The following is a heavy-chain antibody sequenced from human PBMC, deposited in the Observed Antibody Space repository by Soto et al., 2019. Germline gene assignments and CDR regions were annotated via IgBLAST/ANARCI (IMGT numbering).Heavy chain of an antibody. CDR2: IYYSGST. D-gene: IGHD6-19*01. CDR3: PRDLAVGLVDY. V-gene: IGHV4-59*01. J-gene: IGHJ4*02. CDR1: GCSISSYY. Sequence: SDTLSLTCTVSGCSISSYYWSWIRQPPGKGLEWIGYIYYSGSTNYNPSLKSRVTISVDTSKNQFSLKLSSVTAAATAVYYCPRDLAVGLVDYWGQGTLVT.